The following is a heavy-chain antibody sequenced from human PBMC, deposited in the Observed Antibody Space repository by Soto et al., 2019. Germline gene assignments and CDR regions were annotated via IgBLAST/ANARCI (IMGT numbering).Heavy chain of an antibody. D-gene: IGHD5-12*01. Sequence: PGGSLRLSCAASGFTFSSYWMHWVRQAPGKGLVWVSRVNSDGSSTSYADSVKGRFTISRDNAKNTLYLQMNSLRAEDTAIYYCAKDSGGRWLQLHAWGQGTLVTVSS. CDR2: VNSDGSST. V-gene: IGHV3-74*01. J-gene: IGHJ5*02. CDR1: GFTFSSYW. CDR3: AKDSGGRWLQLHA.